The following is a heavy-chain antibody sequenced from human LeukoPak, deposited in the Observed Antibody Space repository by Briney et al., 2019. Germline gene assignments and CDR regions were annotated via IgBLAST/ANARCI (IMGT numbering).Heavy chain of an antibody. Sequence: SETLSLTCTVPGGSISSYYWSWIRQPPGKGLEWIGYIYYSGSTNYNPSLKSRVTISVDTSKNQFSLKLSSVTAADTAVYYCARLHIGISWFDPWGQGTLVTVSS. J-gene: IGHJ5*02. CDR1: GGSISSYY. CDR2: IYYSGST. V-gene: IGHV4-59*08. D-gene: IGHD2-21*01. CDR3: ARLHIGISWFDP.